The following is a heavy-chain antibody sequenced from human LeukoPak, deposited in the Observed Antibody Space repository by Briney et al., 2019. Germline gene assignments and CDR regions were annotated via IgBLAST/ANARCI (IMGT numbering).Heavy chain of an antibody. D-gene: IGHD4-17*01. CDR3: ARNPPYYGDLVGTYYHHMDV. CDR2: ISSADSP. V-gene: IGHV3-64*02. CDR1: GFTFSTFG. Sequence: SGGSLRLSCAASGFTFSTFGFYWVRQAPGKGVEYVSSISSADSPYYADSVRGRFTISRDNSENTLYLQMGSLRPEDTAVYYCARNPPYYGDLVGTYYHHMDVWGKGTTVTVSS. J-gene: IGHJ6*03.